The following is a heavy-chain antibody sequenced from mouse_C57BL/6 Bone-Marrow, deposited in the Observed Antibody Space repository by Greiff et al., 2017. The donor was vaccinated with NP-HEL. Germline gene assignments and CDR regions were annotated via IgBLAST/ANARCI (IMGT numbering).Heavy chain of an antibody. CDR2: ISDGGSYT. CDR1: GFTFSSYA. D-gene: IGHD6-5*01. CDR3: ARDMRYYAVDY. Sequence: EVKLQESGGGLVKPGGSLKLSCAASGFTFSSYAMSWVRQTPEKRLEWVATISDGGSYTYYPDNVKGRFTISRDNAKNNLYLQMSHLKSEDTAMYYCARDMRYYAVDYGGQGTSVTVSA. J-gene: IGHJ4*01. V-gene: IGHV5-4*01.